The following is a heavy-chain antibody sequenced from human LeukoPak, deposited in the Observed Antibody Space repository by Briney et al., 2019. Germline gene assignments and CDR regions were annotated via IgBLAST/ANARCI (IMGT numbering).Heavy chain of an antibody. Sequence: GGSLRLSCAASGFTFSSYSMTWVRQAPGKGLEWVSSISSSSSYIYYADSVKGRFTISRDNAKNSLYLQMNSLRAEDTAVYYCARHRATGSTFAKNWFDPWGQGTLVTVPS. CDR2: ISSSSSYI. V-gene: IGHV3-21*01. D-gene: IGHD2/OR15-2a*01. CDR3: ARHRATGSTFAKNWFDP. CDR1: GFTFSSYS. J-gene: IGHJ5*02.